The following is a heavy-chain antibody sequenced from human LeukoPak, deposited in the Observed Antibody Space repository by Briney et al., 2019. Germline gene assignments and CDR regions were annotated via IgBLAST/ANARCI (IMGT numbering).Heavy chain of an antibody. CDR2: IKSKTDGGTT. CDR3: TTDVLGYCSGGSCYPVDY. Sequence: GGSLRLSCAASGFTFSNAWMSWVRQAPGKGLEWVGRIKSKTDGGTTDYAAPVKGRFTISRDDSKNTLYLQMNSLKTEDTAVYYCTTDVLGYCSGGSCYPVDYWGQGTLVTVSS. D-gene: IGHD2-15*01. J-gene: IGHJ4*02. CDR1: GFTFSNAW. V-gene: IGHV3-15*01.